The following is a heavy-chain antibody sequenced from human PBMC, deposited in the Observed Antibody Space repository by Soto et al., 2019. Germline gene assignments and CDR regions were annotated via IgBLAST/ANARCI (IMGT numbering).Heavy chain of an antibody. CDR1: GFTFSSYS. J-gene: IGHJ6*02. CDR2: ISSSSSYI. CDR3: ARDVEAAADPYYYYYGMVV. V-gene: IGHV3-21*01. Sequence: EVQLVESGGGLVKPGGSLRLSCAASGFTFSSYSMNWVRQAPGKGLEWVSSISSSSSYIYYADSVKGRFTISRDNAKNSLYLQMNSLRAEETAVYYCARDVEAAADPYYYYYGMVVWGQGTTVTVSS. D-gene: IGHD6-13*01.